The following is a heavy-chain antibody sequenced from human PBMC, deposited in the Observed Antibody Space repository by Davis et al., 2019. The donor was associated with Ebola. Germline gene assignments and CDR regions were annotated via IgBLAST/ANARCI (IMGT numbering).Heavy chain of an antibody. CDR2: MYYSGST. D-gene: IGHD4/OR15-4a*01. CDR3: ARSYGAAPFDS. CDR1: GGAISPYY. Sequence: MPSETLSLTCTVSGGAISPYYGSWIRQPPGKGLEWIGYMYYSGSTKYNLSLKGRVAISVDTSKNQLYLKLSSVTAADTAVYYCARSYGAAPFDSWGQGTLVTVSS. J-gene: IGHJ4*02. V-gene: IGHV4-59*08.